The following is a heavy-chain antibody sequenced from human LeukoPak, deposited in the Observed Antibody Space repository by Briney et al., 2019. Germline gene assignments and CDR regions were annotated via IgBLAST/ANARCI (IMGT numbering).Heavy chain of an antibody. D-gene: IGHD2-2*01. Sequence: GGSLRLSCAASGFTFSSYDMHWVRQAPGKGLEWVAVISYDGSNKYYADSVKGRFTISRDNSKNTLYLQMNSLRAEDTPVYYCAKGKVPAAMMGPPRWNSYPGMDVWGQGTTVTVSS. J-gene: IGHJ6*02. CDR1: GFTFSSYD. CDR2: ISYDGSNK. CDR3: AKGKVPAAMMGPPRWNSYPGMDV. V-gene: IGHV3-30*18.